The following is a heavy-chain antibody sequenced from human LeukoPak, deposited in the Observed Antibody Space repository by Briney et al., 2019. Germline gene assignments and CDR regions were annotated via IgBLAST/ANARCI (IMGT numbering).Heavy chain of an antibody. J-gene: IGHJ4*02. D-gene: IGHD5-18*01. CDR1: GYSISSTNR. V-gene: IGHV4-28*02. CDR2: IHYSGIT. CDR3: ARTAVDTATYFEY. Sequence: SQTLSLTCAVSGYSISSTNRWGWIRQPPGKGLEWIGYIHYSGITYFNPSLKSRVTMSVDTSKNQFTLKLSSVPAVDTAVYYCARTAVDTATYFEYWGQGTLVTVSS.